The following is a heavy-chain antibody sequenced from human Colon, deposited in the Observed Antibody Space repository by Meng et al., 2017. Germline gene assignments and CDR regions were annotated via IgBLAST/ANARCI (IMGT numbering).Heavy chain of an antibody. J-gene: IGHJ4*02. CDR3: ARHGGYYQDF. Sequence: QVQLQGSGPVLVKPSETLSLACSVSGASVSVNSYWSWVRQPPGRGLEWIGQIDHRGSAYYRPSLNSRVTMSLDKSRNQFSLRLTSVTAADTAVYYCARHGGYYQDFWGQGTLVTASS. D-gene: IGHD4-23*01. V-gene: IGHV4-4*02. CDR2: IDHRGSA. CDR1: GASVSVNSY.